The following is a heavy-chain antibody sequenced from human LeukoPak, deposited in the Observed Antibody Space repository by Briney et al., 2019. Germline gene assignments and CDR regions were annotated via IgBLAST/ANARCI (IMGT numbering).Heavy chain of an antibody. CDR3: ARTGPGIAARNYFDY. J-gene: IGHJ4*02. D-gene: IGHD6-6*01. CDR1: GRSISSYY. V-gene: IGHV4-59*01. CDR2: IYYRGST. Sequence: SETLSLTCTVSGRSISSYYWSWIRQPPGKGLEWIGYIYYRGSTNYNPSLKSRVTISVDTSKNQFSLKLSSVTAADTAVYYCARTGPGIAARNYFDYWGQGTLVTVSS.